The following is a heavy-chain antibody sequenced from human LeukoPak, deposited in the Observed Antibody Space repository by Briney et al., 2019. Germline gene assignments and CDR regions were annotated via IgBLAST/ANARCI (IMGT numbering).Heavy chain of an antibody. CDR1: GGSFSGYY. J-gene: IGHJ4*02. D-gene: IGHD3-3*01. CDR2: INHSGST. V-gene: IGHV4-34*01. Sequence: SETLSLTCAVYGGSFSGYYWSWIRQPPGKGLEWIGEINHSGSTNYNLSLKSRVTISVDTSKNQFSLKLSSVTAADTAVYYCARGNYDFWSGYPYFDYWGQGTLVTVSS. CDR3: ARGNYDFWSGYPYFDY.